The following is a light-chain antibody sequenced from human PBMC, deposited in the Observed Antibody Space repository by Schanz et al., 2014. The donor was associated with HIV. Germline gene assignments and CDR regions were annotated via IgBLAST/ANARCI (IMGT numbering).Light chain of an antibody. CDR2: KNS. V-gene: IGLV6-57*04. Sequence: NFMLTQPHSVSESPGKTVTISCSRNRGSIASYFVQWYQQRPDSAPSILIYKNSLRHSGVPDRFSGSIDSSSNSASLTISGLETEDEADYYCQSFDLANPGVFGGGTKLTVL. CDR1: RGSIASYF. J-gene: IGLJ3*02. CDR3: QSFDLANPGV.